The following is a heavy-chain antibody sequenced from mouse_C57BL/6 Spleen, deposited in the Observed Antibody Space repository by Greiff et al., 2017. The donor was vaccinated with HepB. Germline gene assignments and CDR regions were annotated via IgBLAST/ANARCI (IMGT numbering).Heavy chain of an antibody. J-gene: IGHJ3*01. D-gene: IGHD1-1*01. CDR3: ARDYYYGSSGTWFAY. CDR2: ISSGSSTI. V-gene: IGHV5-17*01. CDR1: GFTFSDYG. Sequence: EVRVVESGGGLVKPGGSLKLSCAASGFTFSDYGMHWVRQAPEKGLEWVAYISSGSSTIYYADTVKGRFTISRDNAKNTLFLQMTSLRSEDTAMYYCARDYYYGSSGTWFAYWGQGTLVTVSA.